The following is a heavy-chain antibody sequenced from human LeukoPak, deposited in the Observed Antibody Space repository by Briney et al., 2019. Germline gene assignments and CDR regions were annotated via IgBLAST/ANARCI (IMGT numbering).Heavy chain of an antibody. CDR2: IYVSGTT. J-gene: IGHJ6*03. D-gene: IGHD3-22*01. CDR3: GRLRFYDSGGSSPGYYVDV. Sequence: SETLSLTCTVSGGSMFSFHWSWIRQSAGKGLEWIGHIYVSGTTTYNPSLKGRGTMSVNTSKNQVSLRLTSVTSADTAVYYCGRLRFYDSGGSSPGYYVDVWGKGTTVIVS. CDR1: GGSMFSFH. V-gene: IGHV4-4*07.